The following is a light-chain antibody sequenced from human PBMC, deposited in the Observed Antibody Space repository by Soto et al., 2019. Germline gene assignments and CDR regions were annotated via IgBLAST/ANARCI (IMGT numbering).Light chain of an antibody. V-gene: IGKV3-15*01. CDR2: GAS. J-gene: IGKJ1*01. CDR1: QSVSSKY. CDR3: QQYYNWPRT. Sequence: TQSEGTLSFSPGERATLSCRASQSVSSKYLAWYQQKAGQAPRLLIYGASTRATGIPARFSGSGFGTEFTLTISSLQAEDVVVYCCQQYYNWPRTFGQGTKVDIK.